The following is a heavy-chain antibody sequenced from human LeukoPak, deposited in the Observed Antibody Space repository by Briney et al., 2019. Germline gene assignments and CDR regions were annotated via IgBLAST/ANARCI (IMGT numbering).Heavy chain of an antibody. CDR2: INPNSGGT. CDR3: ARGPDDYGDYGAD. Sequence: ASVKVSCKASGYTFTGYYMHWVRQAPGQGLEWMGWINPNSGGTNYAQKFQGRVTMTTDTSTSTAYMELRSLRSDDTAVYYCARGPDDYGDYGADWGQGTLVTVSS. CDR1: GYTFTGYY. V-gene: IGHV1-2*02. D-gene: IGHD4-17*01. J-gene: IGHJ4*02.